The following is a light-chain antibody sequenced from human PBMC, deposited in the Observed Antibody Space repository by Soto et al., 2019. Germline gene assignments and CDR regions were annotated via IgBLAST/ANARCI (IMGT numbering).Light chain of an antibody. CDR3: QHYNNWPRT. J-gene: IGKJ1*01. Sequence: EIFMTQSPATLSVSPGERATISCRASQRVRSKLSWYQQKPGQAPRLLIYGTSTRATGIPARFSGSGSGTEFPPHINSLQSEDFAVYFCQHYNNWPRTFGQGNQVEIK. CDR2: GTS. CDR1: QRVRSK. V-gene: IGKV3-15*01.